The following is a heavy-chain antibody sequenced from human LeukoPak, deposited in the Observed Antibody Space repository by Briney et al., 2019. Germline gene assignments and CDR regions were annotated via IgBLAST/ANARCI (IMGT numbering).Heavy chain of an antibody. Sequence: ASVKVSCKASGYTFTSYDINWVRQAPGQGLEWMGRINPNSGGTNYAQKFQGRVTMTRDTSISTAYMELSRLRSDDTAVYYCARVQGRYYDSSGYPPSYWGQGTLVTVSS. V-gene: IGHV1-2*06. J-gene: IGHJ4*02. CDR1: GYTFTSYD. CDR2: INPNSGGT. CDR3: ARVQGRYYDSSGYPPSY. D-gene: IGHD3-22*01.